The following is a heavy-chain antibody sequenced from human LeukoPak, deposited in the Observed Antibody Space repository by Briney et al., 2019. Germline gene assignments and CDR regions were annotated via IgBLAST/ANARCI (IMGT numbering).Heavy chain of an antibody. Sequence: SETLSLTCTVSGYSISSGYYWGWIRQPPGKGLEWIGSIYHSGSTYYNTSLKSRVTISVDTSKNQFSLKLSSVTAADTAVYYCARDPVSMGIFGVVIEAGFDPWGQGTLVTVSS. V-gene: IGHV4-38-2*02. CDR3: ARDPVSMGIFGVVIEAGFDP. J-gene: IGHJ5*02. CDR2: IYHSGST. CDR1: GYSISSGYY. D-gene: IGHD3-3*01.